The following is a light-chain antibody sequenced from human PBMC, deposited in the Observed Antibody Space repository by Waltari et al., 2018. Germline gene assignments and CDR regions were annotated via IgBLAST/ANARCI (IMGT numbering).Light chain of an antibody. CDR3: QQANSFPWT. V-gene: IGKV1-12*01. CDR1: QGPSNW. Sequence: DVHMTQSPSSVSASVGDRVTISCRASQGPSNWLAWYQQKPGRAPKLLIHTSSILQSGVPSRFSGSGSVTDFTLTISSLQPEDVATYYCQQANSFPWTFGQGTRVDIK. CDR2: TSS. J-gene: IGKJ1*01.